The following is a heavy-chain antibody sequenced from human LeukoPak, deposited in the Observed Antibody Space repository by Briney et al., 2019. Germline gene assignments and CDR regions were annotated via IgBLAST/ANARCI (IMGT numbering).Heavy chain of an antibody. D-gene: IGHD3-22*01. CDR2: ISAYNGNT. Sequence: ASVKVSCKASGYTFTGYGISWVRQAPGQGLEWMGWISAYNGNTNYAQKLQGRVTMTTDTSTSTAYMELRSLRSDDTAVYYCARDYDSSGYYRYYFDYWGQGTLVTVSS. CDR1: GYTFTGYG. J-gene: IGHJ4*02. V-gene: IGHV1-18*01. CDR3: ARDYDSSGYYRYYFDY.